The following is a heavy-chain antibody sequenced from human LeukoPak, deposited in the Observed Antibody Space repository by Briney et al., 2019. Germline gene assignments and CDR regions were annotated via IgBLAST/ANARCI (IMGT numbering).Heavy chain of an antibody. D-gene: IGHD5-24*01. CDR2: ISAYNGNT. V-gene: IGHV1-18*01. CDR3: ARDQYGDGYPSGYFDY. CDR1: GYTFTSYG. Sequence: GASVKVSCKASGYTFTSYGISWVRQAPGQGLEWMGWISAYNGNTNYAQKLQGRVTMTADTSTSTAYMELRSLRSDDTAVYYCARDQYGDGYPSGYFDYWGQGTLVTVSS. J-gene: IGHJ4*02.